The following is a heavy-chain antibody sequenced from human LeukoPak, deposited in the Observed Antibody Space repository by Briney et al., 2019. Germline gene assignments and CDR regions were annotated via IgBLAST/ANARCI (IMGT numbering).Heavy chain of an antibody. CDR3: AKDLWYSISSLFDY. CDR2: IRYDGSNK. J-gene: IGHJ4*02. D-gene: IGHD6-6*01. V-gene: IGHV3-30*02. Sequence: GGSLRLSCAASGFTFSSYGIHWVRQAPGKGLEWVAFIRYDGSNKYYADSVKGRFIISRDNSKNTLYLQMNSLRAEDTAVYYCAKDLWYSISSLFDYWGQGRQVTV. CDR1: GFTFSSYG.